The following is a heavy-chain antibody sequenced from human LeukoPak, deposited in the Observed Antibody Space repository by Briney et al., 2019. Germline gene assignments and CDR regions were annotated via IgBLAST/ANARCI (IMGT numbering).Heavy chain of an antibody. D-gene: IGHD3-22*01. Sequence: ASVKVSCKASGYTFTGYYMHWVRQAPGQGLEWMGWINPNSGGTNYAQKFQGRVTMTRDTSISTAYMELSRLRSDDTAVCYCASDPNYYDSSGPFDYWGQGTLVTVSS. CDR2: INPNSGGT. V-gene: IGHV1-2*02. CDR1: GYTFTGYY. CDR3: ASDPNYYDSSGPFDY. J-gene: IGHJ4*02.